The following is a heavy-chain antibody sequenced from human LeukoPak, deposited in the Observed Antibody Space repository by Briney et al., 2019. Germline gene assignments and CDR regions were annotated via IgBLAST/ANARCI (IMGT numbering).Heavy chain of an antibody. D-gene: IGHD6-13*01. CDR2: IIPIFGTA. CDR3: ASHIYSSSSNYYFDY. CDR1: GGTFSSYA. J-gene: IGHJ4*02. V-gene: IGHV1-69*05. Sequence: GASVRVSCKASGGTFSSYAISWVRQAPGQGLEWMGGIIPIFGTANYAQKFQGRVTITTDESTSTAYMELSSLRSEDTAVYYCASHIYSSSSNYYFDYWGQGTLVTVSS.